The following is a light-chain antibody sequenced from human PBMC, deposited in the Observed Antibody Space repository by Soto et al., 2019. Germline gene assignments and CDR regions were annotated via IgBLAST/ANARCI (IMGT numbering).Light chain of an antibody. CDR1: QSVGTN. Sequence: EMVVTQSPDTLSVSPGERVTLSCRAGQSVGTNLAWYQQKPGQAPRLLIYDASTRATGIPARFSGSGSGTDFTLTISSLQSEDFAVYYCQQYNSWVTFGGGTKVDIK. V-gene: IGKV3D-15*01. CDR2: DAS. CDR3: QQYNSWVT. J-gene: IGKJ4*01.